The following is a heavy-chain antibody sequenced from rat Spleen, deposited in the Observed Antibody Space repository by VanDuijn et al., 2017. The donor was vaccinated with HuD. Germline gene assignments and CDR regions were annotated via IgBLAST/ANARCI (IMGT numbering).Heavy chain of an antibody. CDR3: AREAGIPFHYFDY. V-gene: IGHV5-22*01. CDR1: GFTFSDYY. J-gene: IGHJ2*01. D-gene: IGHD1-4*01. CDR2: INYEGSSP. Sequence: EVQLVESGGGLVQPGRSLKLSCAASGFTFSDYYMAWVRQAPKKGLEWVASINYEGSSPYYGDSVKGRFTISRDNAKSTLYLQMNSLRSEDTATYYCAREAGIPFHYFDYWGQGVMVTVSS.